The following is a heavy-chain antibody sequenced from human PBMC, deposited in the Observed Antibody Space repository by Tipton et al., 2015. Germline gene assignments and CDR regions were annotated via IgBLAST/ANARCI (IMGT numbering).Heavy chain of an antibody. Sequence: GSLRLSCSVSGDSISSSNWWSWVRQPPGKGLEWIGEIHHGGSTNYNPSLKSRVTMSVDTSKNQFSLHLSSVTAADTAVYYCGRWDVWGQGTTVTVSS. V-gene: IGHV4-4*02. CDR2: IHHGGST. CDR1: GDSISSSNW. J-gene: IGHJ6*02. CDR3: GRWDV.